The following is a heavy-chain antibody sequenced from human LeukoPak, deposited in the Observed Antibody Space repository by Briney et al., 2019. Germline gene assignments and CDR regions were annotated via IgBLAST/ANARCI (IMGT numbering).Heavy chain of an antibody. J-gene: IGHJ6*02. CDR3: ARGSILGYCSGRSCSYGMDV. CDR1: AGSISSGDYY. V-gene: IGHV4-30-4*01. Sequence: SETLSFNGTVSAGSISSGDYYWSCLRQPPGKRLEWIAYIDNSGSTYYNPSLKSRVTISVDTSKNQFSLKLSSVTAADTAVYYCARGSILGYCSGRSCSYGMDVWGQGTTVPVSS. D-gene: IGHD2-15*01. CDR2: IDNSGST.